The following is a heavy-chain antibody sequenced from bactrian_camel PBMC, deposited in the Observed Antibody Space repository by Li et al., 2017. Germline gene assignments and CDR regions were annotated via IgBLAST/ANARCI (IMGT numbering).Heavy chain of an antibody. J-gene: IGHJ4*01. CDR2: FSTLGTIR. CDR3: AEGRGSRGEHCYSLNY. D-gene: IGHD6*01. CDR1: DFSRYY. V-gene: IGHV3S1*01. Sequence: HVQLVESGGGSVEAGESLRLSCVGSDFSRYYMAWFREAPGKGREGVATFSTLGTIRYADSVKGRFTISQDSARNTVYLQMNNLQPEDTATYYCAEGRGSRGEHCYSLNYWGQGTQVTVS.